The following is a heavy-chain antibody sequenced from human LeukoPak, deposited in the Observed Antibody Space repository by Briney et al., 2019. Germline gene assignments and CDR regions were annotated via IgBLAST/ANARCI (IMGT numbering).Heavy chain of an antibody. J-gene: IGHJ4*02. Sequence: GGSLRLSCAASGFTFSSYGMHWVRQAPGKGLEWVAVISYDGSNKYYADSVKGRFTISRDNSKNTLYLQMNSQRAEDTAVYYCAKSGDGGYFDYWGQGTLVTVSS. D-gene: IGHD2-15*01. CDR1: GFTFSSYG. V-gene: IGHV3-30*18. CDR2: ISYDGSNK. CDR3: AKSGDGGYFDY.